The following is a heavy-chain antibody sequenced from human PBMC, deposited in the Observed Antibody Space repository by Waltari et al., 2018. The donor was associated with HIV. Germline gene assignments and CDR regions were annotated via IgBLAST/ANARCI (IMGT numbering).Heavy chain of an antibody. V-gene: IGHV4-31*03. D-gene: IGHD3-10*01. CDR3: ARGPVRGAIDF. J-gene: IGHJ4*02. CDR1: GITIRTAGYY. CDR2: IYYSGST. Sequence: QVKLQESGPGLVQPSETLSLTCSVSGITIRTAGYYWSWVRQSPERALEWIGYIYYSGSTYYNPSLKSRLTISSDSSNNHFSLKLNSVTAADTAVYYCARGPVRGAIDFWGQGAQVIVSS.